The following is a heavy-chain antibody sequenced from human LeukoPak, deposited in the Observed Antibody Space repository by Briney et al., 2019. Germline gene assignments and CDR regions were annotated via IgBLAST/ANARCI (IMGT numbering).Heavy chain of an antibody. CDR1: GVTFSGYS. CDR2: ITATSLHI. CDR3: ARVRSVGGNPHAFNI. Sequence: PGGSLRLSCAASGVTFSGYSMNWVRQAPGKGLEWVSAITATSLHIYYADSVKGRFTISRDNAKNSLYLQMNSLRVEDTALYYCARVRSVGGNPHAFNIWGHGTMVTVSS. D-gene: IGHD4-23*01. J-gene: IGHJ3*02. V-gene: IGHV3-21*01.